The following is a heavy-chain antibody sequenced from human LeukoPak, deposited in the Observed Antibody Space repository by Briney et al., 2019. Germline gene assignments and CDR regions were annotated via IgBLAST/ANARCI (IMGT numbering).Heavy chain of an antibody. J-gene: IGHJ4*02. CDR2: ISGSGGST. CDR3: ARDVDCSSTSCPAPDY. V-gene: IGHV3-23*01. D-gene: IGHD2-2*01. CDR1: GFTFSSYA. Sequence: GGSLRLSCAASGFTFSSYAMSWVRQAPGKGLERVSAISGSGGSTYYADSVKGRFTISRDNSKNTLYLQMNSLRAEDTAVYYCARDVDCSSTSCPAPDYWGQGTLVTVSS.